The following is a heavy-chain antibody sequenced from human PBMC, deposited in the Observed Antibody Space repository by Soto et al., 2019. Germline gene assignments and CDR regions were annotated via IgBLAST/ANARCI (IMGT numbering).Heavy chain of an antibody. CDR1: GFTFSSYG. V-gene: IGHV3-30*18. CDR2: ISYDGSNK. CDR3: AKPVALRYFLSRPSYYMDV. J-gene: IGHJ6*03. Sequence: PGGSLRLSCAASGFTFSSYGMHWVRQAPGKGLEWVAVISYDGSNKYYADSVKGRFTISRDNSKNTLYLQMNSLRAEDTAVYYCAKPVALRYFLSRPSYYMDVWGKGTTVTVSS. D-gene: IGHD3-9*01.